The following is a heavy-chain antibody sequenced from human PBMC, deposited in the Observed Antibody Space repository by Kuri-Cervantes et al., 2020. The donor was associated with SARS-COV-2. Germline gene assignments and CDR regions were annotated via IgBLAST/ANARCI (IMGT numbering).Heavy chain of an antibody. D-gene: IGHD3-10*01. CDR2: ISGSGGST. V-gene: IGHV3-23*01. CDR1: GFTFSSYA. CDR3: AKDMVPGS. Sequence: LSLTCAASGFTFSSYAMSWVRQAPGKGLEWVSAISGSGGSTYYADSVKGRFTTSRDNSKNTLYLQMNSLRAEDTAVYYCAKDMVPGSWGRGTLVTVSS. J-gene: IGHJ2*01.